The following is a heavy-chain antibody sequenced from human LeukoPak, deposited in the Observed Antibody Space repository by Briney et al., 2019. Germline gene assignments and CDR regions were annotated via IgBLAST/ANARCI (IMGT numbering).Heavy chain of an antibody. Sequence: GGSLRLSCAASGFTSSSYSMNWVRQAPGKGLEWLSFIGTTGSTVYYADSVKGRFTISRDNAKSSLSLQMNSLRAEDTAIYYCTRATPDPVAGLNFFDSWGQGTLVTVSS. D-gene: IGHD2-15*01. CDR2: IGTTGSTV. V-gene: IGHV3-48*04. J-gene: IGHJ5*01. CDR1: GFTSSSYS. CDR3: TRATPDPVAGLNFFDS.